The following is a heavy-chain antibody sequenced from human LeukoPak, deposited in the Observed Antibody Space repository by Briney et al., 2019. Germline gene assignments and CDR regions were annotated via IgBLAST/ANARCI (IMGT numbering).Heavy chain of an antibody. V-gene: IGHV4-39*07. CDR1: GGSISSSSYY. D-gene: IGHD6-19*01. CDR3: ARDLHIRSAWTDAFAF. CDR2: IHYSGST. Sequence: SETLSLTCTVSGGSISSSSYYWGWIRQPPGKGLDWIGNIHYSGSTYYNPSLKSRVTISVDTSKNQFSLKLSSVTAVDTAMYYCARDLHIRSAWTDAFAFWGQGTMVTVSS. J-gene: IGHJ3*01.